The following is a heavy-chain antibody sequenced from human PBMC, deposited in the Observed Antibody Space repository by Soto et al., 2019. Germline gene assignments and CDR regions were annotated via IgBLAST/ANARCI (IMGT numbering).Heavy chain of an antibody. J-gene: IGHJ4*02. Sequence: QVQLVESGGGLVKPGGSLRLSCAASGFTFSDYYMSWIRQAPGKGLEWVSYISSSSSYTNYADSVKGRFTISRDDAKNSWCLQINSLRAEYTAVYYCARDSVYYGDYELDYFDYWGQGTLVTVSS. V-gene: IGHV3-11*05. CDR3: ARDSVYYGDYELDYFDY. CDR1: GFTFSDYY. D-gene: IGHD4-17*01. CDR2: ISSSSSYT.